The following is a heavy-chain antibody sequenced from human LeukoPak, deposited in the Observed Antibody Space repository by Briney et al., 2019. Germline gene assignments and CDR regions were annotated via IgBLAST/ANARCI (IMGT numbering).Heavy chain of an antibody. J-gene: IGHJ4*02. Sequence: SETLSLTYAVYGGSFSGYYWGWIRQPPGKGLEWIGSIYHSGSTYYNPSLKSRVTISVDTSKNQCSLKLSSVTAADTAVYYCRAITMVRGVPIGIDYWGQGTLVTVSS. CDR3: RAITMVRGVPIGIDY. V-gene: IGHV4-38-2*01. CDR1: GGSFSGYY. D-gene: IGHD3-10*01. CDR2: IYHSGST.